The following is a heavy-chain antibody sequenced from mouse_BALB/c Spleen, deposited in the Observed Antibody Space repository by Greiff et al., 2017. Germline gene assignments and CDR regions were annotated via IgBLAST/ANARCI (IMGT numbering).Heavy chain of an antibody. Sequence: EVKLLESGGGLVQPGGSLKLSCAASGFDFSRYWMSWVRQAPGKGLEWIGEINPDSSTINYTPSLKDKFIISRDNAKNTLYLQMSKVRSEDTALYYCARWNDGYPYAMDYWGQGTSVTVSS. D-gene: IGHD2-3*01. J-gene: IGHJ4*01. CDR1: GFDFSRYW. V-gene: IGHV4-1*02. CDR3: ARWNDGYPYAMDY. CDR2: INPDSSTI.